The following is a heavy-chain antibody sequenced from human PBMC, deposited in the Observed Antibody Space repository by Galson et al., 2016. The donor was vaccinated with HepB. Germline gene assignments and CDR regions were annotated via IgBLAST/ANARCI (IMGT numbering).Heavy chain of an antibody. J-gene: IGHJ4*02. Sequence: PALVKPTQTLTLTCGFSGFSLSTSGVGVGWIRQPPGKALEWIGTIYWDDDKRYSPSLKSRLIITKGTSKNQVVLTMTNVAPVDTATYYCARRRPSNYPTGFDDWGQGTLVTVSS. CDR2: IYWDDDK. D-gene: IGHD4-11*01. CDR1: GFSLSTSGVG. V-gene: IGHV2-5*02. CDR3: ARRRPSNYPTGFDD.